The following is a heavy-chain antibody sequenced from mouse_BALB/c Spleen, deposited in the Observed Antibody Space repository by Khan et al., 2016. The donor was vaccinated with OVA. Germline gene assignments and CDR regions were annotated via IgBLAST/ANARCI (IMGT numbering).Heavy chain of an antibody. J-gene: IGHJ2*01. CDR3: ARSVLYYVDY. Sequence: IQLVQSGPELVKPGASVKMSCKASGYTFTSYVIHWVKQKPGQGLEWIGYIYPYNDDTRSSEKFKGKATLTSDKSSSTAYMELSSLTSEDSAGYYGARSVLYYVDYWGQGTTLTVSS. CDR2: IYPYNDDT. V-gene: IGHV1S136*01. CDR1: GYTFTSYV.